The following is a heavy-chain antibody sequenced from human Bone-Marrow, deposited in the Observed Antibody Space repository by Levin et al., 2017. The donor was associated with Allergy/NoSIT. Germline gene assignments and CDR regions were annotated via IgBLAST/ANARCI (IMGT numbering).Heavy chain of an antibody. V-gene: IGHV3-49*04. D-gene: IGHD3-16*02. CDR3: TRADYVWGSYRSRAAAPGTLDY. J-gene: IGHJ4*02. CDR1: GFTFGDYA. CDR2: IRSKAYGGTT. Sequence: GGSLRLSCTASGFTFGDYAMSWVRQAPGKGLEWVGFIRSKAYGGTTEYAASVKGRFTISRDDSKSIAYLQMNSLKTEDTAVYYCTRADYVWGSYRSRAAAPGTLDYWGQGTLVTVSS.